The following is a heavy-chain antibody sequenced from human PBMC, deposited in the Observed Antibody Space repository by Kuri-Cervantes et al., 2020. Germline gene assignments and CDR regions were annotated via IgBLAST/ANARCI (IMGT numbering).Heavy chain of an antibody. CDR1: GFTFSNYW. D-gene: IGHD6-13*01. J-gene: IGHJ6*02. CDR3: ARDYWRQQLEKGPWTNYYYYYGMDV. V-gene: IGHV3-74*01. Sequence: GGSLRLSCAASGFTFSNYWMHWVRQVPGKGLVWVSRIDTDGSTTTYADSVKGRFTISRDNAKNTLYLQMNSLRAEDTAVYYCARDYWRQQLEKGPWTNYYYYYGMDVWGQGTTVTVSS. CDR2: IDTDGSTT.